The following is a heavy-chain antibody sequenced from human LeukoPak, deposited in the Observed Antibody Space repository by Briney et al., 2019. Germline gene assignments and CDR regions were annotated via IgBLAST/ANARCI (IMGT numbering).Heavy chain of an antibody. J-gene: IGHJ4*02. V-gene: IGHV3-30*02. CDR2: IQYDGSYK. CDR1: GFTFSFYG. D-gene: IGHD2-2*02. CDR3: AKTSDQLLYSKFDF. Sequence: GGSLRLSCATSGFTFSFYGMHWVRQAPGKGVEWVAFIQYDGSYKFYADSVQGRFSISRDNSKNTLFLQMNSLRAEDTAVYYCAKTSDQLLYSKFDFWGQGTLVTVSS.